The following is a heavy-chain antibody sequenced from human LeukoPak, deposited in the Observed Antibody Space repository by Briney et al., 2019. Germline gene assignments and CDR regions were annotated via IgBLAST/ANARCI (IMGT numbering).Heavy chain of an antibody. CDR1: GYTFTSYD. Sequence: GASVKVSCKASGYTFTSYDINWVRQATGQGLEWMGWMNPNSGNTGYAQKFQGRVTMTRDTSTSTVYMELSSLRSEDTAVYYCARDRGKVVIATYWYFDLWGRGTLVTVSS. J-gene: IGHJ2*01. CDR2: MNPNSGNT. V-gene: IGHV1-8*01. CDR3: ARDRGKVVIATYWYFDL. D-gene: IGHD3-22*01.